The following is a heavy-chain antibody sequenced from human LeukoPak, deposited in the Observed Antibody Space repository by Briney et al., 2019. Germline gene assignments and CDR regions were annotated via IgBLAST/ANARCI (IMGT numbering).Heavy chain of an antibody. Sequence: SETLSLTCAVSGYSISSGYYWGWIRQPPGKGLEWIGSIYHSGSTYYNPSLKSRVTISVDTSKNQFSLKLSSVTAAYTAVYYCAREILLDPLKTYYDSSGYPIDYWGQGTLVTVSS. D-gene: IGHD3-22*01. CDR1: GYSISSGYY. V-gene: IGHV4-38-2*02. J-gene: IGHJ4*02. CDR3: AREILLDPLKTYYDSSGYPIDY. CDR2: IYHSGST.